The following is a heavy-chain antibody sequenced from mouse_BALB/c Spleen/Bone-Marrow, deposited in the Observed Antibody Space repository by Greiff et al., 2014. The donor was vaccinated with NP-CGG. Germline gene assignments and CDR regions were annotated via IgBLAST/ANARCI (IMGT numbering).Heavy chain of an antibody. Sequence: QVQLQQSGAELVRPGASVTLSCKASGYTFTDYEMHWLKQTPVHGLEWIGAIDPETGGTAYNQKFKGRATLTTDKSSSTAYMELRSLTSGDSAVYYCTRLDSSGYGAYWGQGTLVTVSA. D-gene: IGHD3-2*01. V-gene: IGHV1-15*01. CDR1: GYTFTDYE. J-gene: IGHJ3*01. CDR2: IDPETGGT. CDR3: TRLDSSGYGAY.